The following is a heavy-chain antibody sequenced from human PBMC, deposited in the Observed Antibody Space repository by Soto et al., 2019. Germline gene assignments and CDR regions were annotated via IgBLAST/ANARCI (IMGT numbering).Heavy chain of an antibody. CDR3: AAGQLGGRYFVY. CDR1: GLTFTRSA. Sequence: SVNVYWKASGLTFTRSAVQWVRQARGQRLEWIGWIVVGSGNTNYAQKFQERVTITRDMSTSTAYMELSSLRSEDTAVYYCAAGQLGGRYFVYW. D-gene: IGHD7-27*01. V-gene: IGHV1-58*01. CDR2: IVVGSGNT. J-gene: IGHJ4*03.